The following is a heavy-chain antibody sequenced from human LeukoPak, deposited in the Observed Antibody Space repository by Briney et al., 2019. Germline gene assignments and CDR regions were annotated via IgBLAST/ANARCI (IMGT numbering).Heavy chain of an antibody. CDR1: GGSISNYY. Sequence: SETLSLTCTVSGGSISNYYWSWIRQPPGKGLEWIGNIYYTGSTNYNPSLKSRITISVDTSKNQFSLKLSSVTAADTAVYYCASTPITASPNTFDYWGQGTLVTVSS. CDR2: IYYTGST. D-gene: IGHD1-20*01. V-gene: IGHV4-59*01. J-gene: IGHJ4*02. CDR3: ASTPITASPNTFDY.